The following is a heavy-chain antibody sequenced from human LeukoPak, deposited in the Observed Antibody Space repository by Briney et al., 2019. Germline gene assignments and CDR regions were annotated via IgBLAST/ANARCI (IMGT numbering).Heavy chain of an antibody. V-gene: IGHV4-59*01. CDR1: GGSISSYY. Sequence: SETLSLTCTVSGGSISSYYWSWIRQPPGKGLEWIGYIYYSGSTNYNPSLKSRVTISVDTSKNRFSLKLSSVTAADTAVYYCARGSSSWSGDFDYWGQGTLVTVSS. CDR3: ARGSSSWSGDFDY. CDR2: IYYSGST. J-gene: IGHJ4*02. D-gene: IGHD6-13*01.